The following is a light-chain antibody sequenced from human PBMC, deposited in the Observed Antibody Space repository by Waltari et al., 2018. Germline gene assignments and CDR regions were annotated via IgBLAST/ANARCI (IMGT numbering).Light chain of an antibody. J-gene: IGLJ2*01. CDR3: LISWTDGRPQ. CDR1: PGPVTSGHS. CDR2: DTT. Sequence: QAVVTQEPSLTVPPGGTVTLTCGSSPGPVTSGHSPYWFQQKPGQAPRTLIYDTTDKHSWTPARFSGSLVGGKATLTLSGAQADDEADYYCLISWTDGRPQFGGGTKLTVL. V-gene: IGLV7-46*01.